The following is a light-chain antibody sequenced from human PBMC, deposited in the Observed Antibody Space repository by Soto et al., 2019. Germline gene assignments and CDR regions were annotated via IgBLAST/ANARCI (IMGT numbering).Light chain of an antibody. CDR1: QTISSW. CDR2: KAS. Sequence: DIQMTQSPSTLSGSVGDRVTITCRASQTISSWLAWYQQKPGKAPKLLIYKASTLKSGVPSRFSGSGSGTEFTLTISSLQPDDFTTYYCQQYNSYSEAFGQGTKVDIK. J-gene: IGKJ1*01. V-gene: IGKV1-5*03. CDR3: QQYNSYSEA.